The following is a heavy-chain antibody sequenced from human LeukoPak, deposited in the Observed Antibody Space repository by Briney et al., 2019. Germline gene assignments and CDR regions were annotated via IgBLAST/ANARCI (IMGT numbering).Heavy chain of an antibody. D-gene: IGHD3-22*01. CDR1: EYTFTGYS. CDR3: GRNWKIDYYDSGGAFDF. Sequence: ASVRVSCTASEYTFTGYSLHWVRQAPGQGLEWLGWINPNTGETNYAQKFQGRVSMTRDTSISTAYMELSRLTSDDTAVYYCGRNWKIDYYDSGGAFDFWGQGTLVTVSS. J-gene: IGHJ4*02. V-gene: IGHV1-2*02. CDR2: INPNTGET.